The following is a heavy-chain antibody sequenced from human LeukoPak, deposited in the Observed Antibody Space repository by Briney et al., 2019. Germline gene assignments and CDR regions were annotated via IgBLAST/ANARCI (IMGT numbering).Heavy chain of an antibody. CDR3: AREQKGEDSSGWYGFDY. V-gene: IGHV1-46*01. D-gene: IGHD6-19*01. J-gene: IGHJ4*02. CDR1: GYTFTSYY. Sequence: ASVKVSCKASGYTFTSYYMHWVRQAPGQGLEWMGIINPSGGSTSYAQKFQGRVTMTRDTSTSTVYVELSSLRSEDTAVYYCAREQKGEDSSGWYGFDYWGQGTLVTVSS. CDR2: INPSGGST.